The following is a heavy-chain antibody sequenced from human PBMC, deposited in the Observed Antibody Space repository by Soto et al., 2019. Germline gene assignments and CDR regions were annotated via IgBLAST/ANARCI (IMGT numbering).Heavy chain of an antibody. CDR1: GFTFSNAW. CDR2: IKSKTDGGTT. CDR3: TSSYDILTGYYN. Sequence: ESGGGLVKPGGSLRLSCAASGFTFSNAWMSWVRQAPGKGLEWVGRIKSKTDGGTTDYAAPVKGRFTISRDDSKNTLYLQMNSLKTEDTAVYYCTSSYDILTGYYNWGQGTLVTVSS. V-gene: IGHV3-15*01. D-gene: IGHD3-9*01. J-gene: IGHJ4*02.